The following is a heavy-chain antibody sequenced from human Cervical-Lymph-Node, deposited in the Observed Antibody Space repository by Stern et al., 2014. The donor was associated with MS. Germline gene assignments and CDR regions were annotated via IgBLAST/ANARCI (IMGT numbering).Heavy chain of an antibody. D-gene: IGHD2-15*01. V-gene: IGHV3-30-3*01. J-gene: IGHJ6*02. CDR3: ARVSADIVVVVAALYYYGMDV. CDR1: GFTFSSYA. CDR2: ISYDGSNK. Sequence: VQLVESGGGVVQPGRSLRLSCAASGFTFSSYAMHWVRQAPGQGLEWVAVISYDGSNKYYADSVQGRFTISRDNSKNTLYLQMNSLRAEDTAVYYCARVSADIVVVVAALYYYGMDVWGQGTTVTVSS.